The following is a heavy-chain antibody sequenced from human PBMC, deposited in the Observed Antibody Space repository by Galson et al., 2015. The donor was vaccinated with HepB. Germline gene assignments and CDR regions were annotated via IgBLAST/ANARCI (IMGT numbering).Heavy chain of an antibody. Sequence: SLRLSCAASGFTLSKAWMSWVRQGPGKGLEWVGRIKSKTDGGTIDYAAPVKGRFTISRDDSKNTLFLQMNSLETEDTAVYYCTSHDSGGRYWGQGTLVTVSS. CDR1: GFTLSKAW. CDR2: IKSKTDGGTI. D-gene: IGHD6-25*01. V-gene: IGHV3-15*01. J-gene: IGHJ4*02. CDR3: TSHDSGGRY.